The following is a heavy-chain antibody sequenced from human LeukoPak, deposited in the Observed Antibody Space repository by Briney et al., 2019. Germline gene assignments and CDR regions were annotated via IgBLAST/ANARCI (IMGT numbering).Heavy chain of an antibody. D-gene: IGHD6-19*01. J-gene: IGHJ4*02. CDR3: ACTATKYSSGWYVAHDY. CDR2: IIPIFGTA. Sequence: GASVKVSCKASGGTFSSYAISWVRQAPGQGLECMGGIIPIFGTASYAQKFQGRVTITTDESTSTAYMELSSLRSEDTAVYYCACTATKYSSGWYVAHDYWGQGTLVTVSS. CDR1: GGTFSSYA. V-gene: IGHV1-69*05.